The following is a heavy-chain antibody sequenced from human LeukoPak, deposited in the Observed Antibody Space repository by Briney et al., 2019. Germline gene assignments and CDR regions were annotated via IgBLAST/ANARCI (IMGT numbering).Heavy chain of an antibody. CDR2: ISGSGGST. D-gene: IGHD3-22*01. CDR1: GFTFSSYA. V-gene: IGHV3-23*01. CDR3: AKGRSMIVATTVAY. J-gene: IGHJ4*02. Sequence: GGSLRLSCAASGFTFSSYAMSWVRQAPGKGLEWVSAISGSGGSTYYADSVKGRFTISRDNSKNTLYLQMNSLRAEDTAVYYCAKGRSMIVATTVAYWGRGTLVTVSS.